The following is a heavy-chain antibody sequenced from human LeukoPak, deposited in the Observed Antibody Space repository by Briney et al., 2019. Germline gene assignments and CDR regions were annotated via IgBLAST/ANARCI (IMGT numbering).Heavy chain of an antibody. CDR1: GYTLTELS. D-gene: IGHD4-17*01. V-gene: IGHV1-24*01. CDR2: FDPEDGET. J-gene: IGHJ6*02. CDR3: ATGYDYGDSSVYYYYGMDV. Sequence: ASVEVSCKVSGYTLTELSMHWVRQAPGKGLEWMGGFDPEDGETIYAQKFQGRVTMTEDTSTDTAYMELSSLRSEDTAVYYCATGYDYGDSSVYYYYGMDVWGQGTTVTVSS.